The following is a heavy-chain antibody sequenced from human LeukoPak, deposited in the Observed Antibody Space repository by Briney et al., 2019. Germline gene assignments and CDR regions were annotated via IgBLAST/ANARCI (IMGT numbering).Heavy chain of an antibody. D-gene: IGHD1-14*01. CDR3: AKDISHRINDAFDI. CDR2: LSWNGGSV. J-gene: IGHJ3*02. Sequence: GGSLRLSCAASGFTFDDYGMHWVRHAPGKGLEWVSGLSWNGGSVGYAESVKGRFTISRDSAKNSLYLQMNSLRAEDTALYYCAKDISHRINDAFDIWGQGTMVTVSS. CDR1: GFTFDDYG. V-gene: IGHV3-9*01.